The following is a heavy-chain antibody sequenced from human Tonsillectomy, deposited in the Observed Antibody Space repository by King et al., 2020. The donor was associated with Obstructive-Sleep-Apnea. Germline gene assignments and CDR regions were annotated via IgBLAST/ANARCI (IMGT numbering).Heavy chain of an antibody. J-gene: IGHJ4*02. CDR2: IRYDGSYK. Sequence: VQLVESGGGVVQPGGSLRLSCAASGFIFSSYGIHWVRQAPGKGLEWVTFIRYDGSYKYYADSVKGRFTISRDNSKNTLYLQMNSLRAEDTAVYYCAKDAAPQYSDYPYYFDYWGQGTLVTVSS. CDR3: AKDAAPQYSDYPYYFDY. CDR1: GFIFSSYG. D-gene: IGHD5-12*01. V-gene: IGHV3-30*02.